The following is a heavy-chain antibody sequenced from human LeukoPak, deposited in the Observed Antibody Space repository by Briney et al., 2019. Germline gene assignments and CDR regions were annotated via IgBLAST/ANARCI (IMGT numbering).Heavy chain of an antibody. Sequence: ASVKVSCMASGYTFTSYDINWVRQAAGQGLEWMGWMNPYSGNTGYAQKFQGRVTMTRNTSISTAYMELSSLRSDDTAIYYCARDSYCSGGACSRGGYNWFDPWGQGTPVTVSS. CDR1: GYTFTSYD. J-gene: IGHJ5*02. V-gene: IGHV1-8*01. CDR2: MNPYSGNT. CDR3: ARDSYCSGGACSRGGYNWFDP. D-gene: IGHD2-15*01.